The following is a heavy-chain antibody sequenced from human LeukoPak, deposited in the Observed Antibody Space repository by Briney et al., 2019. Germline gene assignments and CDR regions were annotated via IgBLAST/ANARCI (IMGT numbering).Heavy chain of an antibody. V-gene: IGHV1-2*02. D-gene: IGHD2-15*01. Sequence: ASVKVSCKASGYTFSGYYMHWVRQAPGQGLDWMGWINPNSGDTNYAQKFQGRVTMTRDTSVSTAYMELSRLRSDDTAVYYCARDQVARDIVVVLAATGTIDYWGQGTLVTVSS. CDR1: GYTFSGYY. J-gene: IGHJ4*02. CDR3: ARDQVARDIVVVLAATGTIDY. CDR2: INPNSGDT.